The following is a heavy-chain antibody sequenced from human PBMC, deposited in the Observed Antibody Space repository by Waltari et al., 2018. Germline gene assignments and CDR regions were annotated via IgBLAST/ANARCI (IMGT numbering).Heavy chain of an antibody. CDR1: GGTFSSYA. D-gene: IGHD2-15*01. J-gene: IGHJ6*02. CDR3: ATWWDYYYGMDV. Sequence: QVQLVQSGAEVKKPGSSVKVSCKASGGTFSSYAISWVRQAPGQGLEWMGGIIPICGTANYAQKFQGRVTMTTDESTSTAYMELSSLRSEDTAVYYCATWWDYYYGMDVWGQGTTVTVSS. CDR2: IIPICGTA. V-gene: IGHV1-69*05.